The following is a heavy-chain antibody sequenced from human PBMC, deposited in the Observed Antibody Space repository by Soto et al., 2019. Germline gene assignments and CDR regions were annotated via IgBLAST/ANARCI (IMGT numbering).Heavy chain of an antibody. D-gene: IGHD6-13*01. V-gene: IGHV1-69*01. Sequence: QVQLVQSGAEVKKAGSSVKVSCKVSGGTFSSYFIKWVRQAPGQGLAWVGGIIPVFGTASYAEKFQGRVTITADESTSTAYMELSRLRSDDTAVYYCARETPSAAAAYYYYGLDVWGQGTTVTVPS. J-gene: IGHJ6*02. CDR2: IIPVFGTA. CDR1: GGTFSSYF. CDR3: ARETPSAAAAYYYYGLDV.